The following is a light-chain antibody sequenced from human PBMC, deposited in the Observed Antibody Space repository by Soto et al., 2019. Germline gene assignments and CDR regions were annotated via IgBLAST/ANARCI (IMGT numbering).Light chain of an antibody. CDR3: TSYTSTSTLV. CDR1: SNDIGANDY. Sequence: QSALTQPASVSGSPGQSITISCTGTSNDIGANDYVSWYQHHPGQAPKILIYEAANRPSGVSHRFSGSKSGNTASLTISGLQAEDEADYFCTSYTSTSTLVFGGGPKLTVL. J-gene: IGLJ2*01. CDR2: EAA. V-gene: IGLV2-14*01.